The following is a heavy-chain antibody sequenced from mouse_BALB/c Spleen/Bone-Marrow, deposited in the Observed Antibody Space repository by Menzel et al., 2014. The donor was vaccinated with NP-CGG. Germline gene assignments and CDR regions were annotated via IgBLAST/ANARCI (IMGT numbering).Heavy chain of an antibody. V-gene: IGHV1-76*01. D-gene: IGHD2-3*01. J-gene: IGHJ3*01. CDR2: IYPGTGST. CDR1: GYTFTSYW. CDR3: ARPYDGYLFAY. Sequence: VMLVESGDDLVKPGASVKLSCKASGYTFTSYWINWIKQRPGQGLEWIARIYPGTGSTYYNEKFKGKATLTADKSSSTAYMQLSSLKSEDSAVYFCARPYDGYLFAYWGQGTLVTVSA.